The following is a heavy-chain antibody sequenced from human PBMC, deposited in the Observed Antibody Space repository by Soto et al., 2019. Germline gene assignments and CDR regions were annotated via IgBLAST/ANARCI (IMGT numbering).Heavy chain of an antibody. V-gene: IGHV1-18*04. CDR3: ARGASCSGGSCYSSAFDI. D-gene: IGHD2-15*01. Sequence: ASVKVSCKASGYTFTSYGISWVRQAPGQGLEWMGWISAYNGNTNYAQKLQGRVTMTTDTSTSTAYMELRSLRSDDTAVYYCARGASCSGGSCYSSAFDIWGQGTMVTVSS. CDR1: GYTFTSYG. J-gene: IGHJ3*02. CDR2: ISAYNGNT.